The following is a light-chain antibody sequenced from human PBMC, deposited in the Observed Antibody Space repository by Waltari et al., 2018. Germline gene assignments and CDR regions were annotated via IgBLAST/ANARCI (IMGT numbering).Light chain of an antibody. CDR2: WAS. J-gene: IGKJ1*01. V-gene: IGKV4-1*01. CDR1: QSILYSSNNKNY. CDR3: QQYYTSPGT. Sequence: DLVMTQSPDSLAVSLGDGATINCKSSQSILYSSNNKNYLAWYQQKPGQPPKLLIYWASTRESGVPDRFSGSGSGTDFTLTISSLQAEDVAVYYCQQYYTSPGTFGQGTKVEIK.